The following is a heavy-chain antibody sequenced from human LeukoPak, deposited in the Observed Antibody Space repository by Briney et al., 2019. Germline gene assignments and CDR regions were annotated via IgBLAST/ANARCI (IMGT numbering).Heavy chain of an antibody. CDR1: GYYISDSYY. V-gene: IGHV4-38-2*01. CDR2: TYHNGNT. J-gene: IGHJ3*02. Sequence: SETLSLTCAVSGYYISDSYYWGWIRQPPGKGLEWIGSTYHNGNTYYNPSLKSRVTFSVDTSKNQFSLRLSSVTVADTAVYYCARVWWVSSLNAFDIWGRGTMVTVSS. CDR3: ARVWWVSSLNAFDI. D-gene: IGHD1-26*01.